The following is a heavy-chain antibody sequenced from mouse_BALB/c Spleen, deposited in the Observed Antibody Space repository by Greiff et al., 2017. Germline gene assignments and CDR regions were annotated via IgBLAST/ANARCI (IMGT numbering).Heavy chain of an antibody. V-gene: IGHV3-2*02. J-gene: IGHJ2*01. CDR2: ISYSGST. CDR3: ARGGLLLVFDY. CDR1: GYSITSDYA. D-gene: IGHD2-3*01. Sequence: EVQLQQSGPGLVKPSQSLSLTCTVTGYSITSDYAWNWIRQFPGNKLEWMGYISYSGSTSYNPSLKSRISITRDTSKNQFFLQLNSVTTEDTATYYCARGGLLLVFDYWGQGTTLTVSS.